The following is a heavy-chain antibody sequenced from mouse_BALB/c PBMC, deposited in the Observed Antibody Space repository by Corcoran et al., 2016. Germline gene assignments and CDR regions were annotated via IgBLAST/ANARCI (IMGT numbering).Heavy chain of an antibody. J-gene: IGHJ4*01. V-gene: IGHV1-18*01. CDR3: ARYDYAMDY. Sequence: EVLLQQSGPELVKPGASVKIPCKASGYTFTDYNMDWVKQSHGKSLEWIGDINPNNGGTIYNQKFKGKATLTVDKSSSTAYLELRSLTSEDTAVYYCARYDYAMDYWGQGTSVTVSS. CDR2: INPNNGGT. CDR1: GYTFTDYN.